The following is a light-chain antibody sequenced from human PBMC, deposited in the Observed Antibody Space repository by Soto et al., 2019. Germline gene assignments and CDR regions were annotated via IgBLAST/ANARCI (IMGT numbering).Light chain of an antibody. CDR1: RSNIGSNT. Sequence: QSVLTQPPSASGTPGQRVTISCSGRRSNIGSNTVNWYQQLPGTAPKLLIYNNNQRPSRVPDRFSGSKSGTSAYLAISGLQSEDEADYYCATWDDSLNAFVFGTGTKLTVL. CDR3: ATWDDSLNAFV. V-gene: IGLV1-44*01. J-gene: IGLJ1*01. CDR2: NNN.